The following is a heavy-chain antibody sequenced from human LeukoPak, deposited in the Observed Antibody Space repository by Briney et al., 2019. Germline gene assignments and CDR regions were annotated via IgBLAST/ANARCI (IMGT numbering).Heavy chain of an antibody. J-gene: IGHJ4*02. CDR1: GYTFTGYY. CDR3: ARVFRYHKAPENRIGY. Sequence: ASVKVSCKASGYTFTGYYMHWGRQAPGHGLEWMGWNNPNSVGTNYEQKFQGRVTMTRDTSISTAHMELSRLRSADTAMYYYARVFRYHKAPENRIGYWGQGTLVTVSS. CDR2: NNPNSVGT. V-gene: IGHV1-2*02. D-gene: IGHD3-9*01.